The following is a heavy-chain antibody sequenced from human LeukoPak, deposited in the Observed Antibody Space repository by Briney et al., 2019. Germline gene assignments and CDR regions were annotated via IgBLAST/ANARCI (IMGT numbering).Heavy chain of an antibody. CDR2: IYHSGST. CDR1: GYSISSGYY. D-gene: IGHD4-23*01. Sequence: SETLSLTCTVSGYSISSGYYWGWIRQPPGKGLEWIGSIYHSGSTYYNPSLKSRVTISVDTSKNQFSLKLSSVTAADTAVYYCARVPYGGNSEGDYWGQGTLVTVSS. V-gene: IGHV4-38-2*02. CDR3: ARVPYGGNSEGDY. J-gene: IGHJ4*02.